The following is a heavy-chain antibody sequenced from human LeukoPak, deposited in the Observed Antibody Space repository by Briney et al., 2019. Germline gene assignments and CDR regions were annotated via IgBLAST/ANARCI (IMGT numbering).Heavy chain of an antibody. CDR1: GFTFSTYW. J-gene: IGHJ6*02. CDR3: ARDWYVAAAGKVSGMDV. CDR2: IKQDGSEK. Sequence: GGSLRLSCAASGFTFSTYWMSWVRQAPGKGLEWVANIKQDGSEKYYVDSVKGRFTISRDNAKNSLYLQMNSLRAEGTAVYYCARDWYVAAAGKVSGMDVWGQGTTVTVS. D-gene: IGHD6-13*01. V-gene: IGHV3-7*03.